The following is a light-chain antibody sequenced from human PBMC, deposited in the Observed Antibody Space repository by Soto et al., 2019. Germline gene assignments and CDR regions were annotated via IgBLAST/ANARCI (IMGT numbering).Light chain of an antibody. Sequence: QSVLTQPASVSGPPGQSITISCTGTSSDIGAYNYVSWYQQYPGKAPKLMIYGVTNRPSGVSNRFSGSKTGNTASLTISGLQAEDEADYYCFSHRSGDSHVFGTGTRSPS. CDR2: GVT. V-gene: IGLV2-14*01. CDR3: FSHRSGDSHV. CDR1: SSDIGAYNY. J-gene: IGLJ1*01.